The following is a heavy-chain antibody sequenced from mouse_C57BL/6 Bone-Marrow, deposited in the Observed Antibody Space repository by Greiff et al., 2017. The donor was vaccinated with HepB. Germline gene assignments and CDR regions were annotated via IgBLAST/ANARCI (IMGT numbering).Heavy chain of an antibody. J-gene: IGHJ1*03. Sequence: VQLQQSGPELVKPGASVKISCKASGYSFTGYYMNWVKQSPEKSLEWIGEINPSTGGTTYNQKFKAKATLTVDKSSSTAYMQLKSLTSEDSAVYYCATSMITTRRRSHWYFDVWGTGTTVTVSS. D-gene: IGHD2-4*01. V-gene: IGHV1-42*01. CDR3: ATSMITTRRRSHWYFDV. CDR2: INPSTGGT. CDR1: GYSFTGYY.